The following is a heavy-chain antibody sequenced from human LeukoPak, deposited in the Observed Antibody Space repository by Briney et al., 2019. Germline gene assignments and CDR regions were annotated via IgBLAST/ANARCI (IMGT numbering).Heavy chain of an antibody. Sequence: ASVKVSCKASGGTFSSYAISWVRQAPGQGLEWMGIINPSGGSTSYAQKFQGRVTMTRDMSTSTVYMELSSLRSEDTAVYYCADGSYGALDYWGQGTLVTVSS. CDR1: GGTFSSYA. V-gene: IGHV1-46*01. J-gene: IGHJ4*02. CDR3: ADGSYGALDY. D-gene: IGHD1-26*01. CDR2: INPSGGST.